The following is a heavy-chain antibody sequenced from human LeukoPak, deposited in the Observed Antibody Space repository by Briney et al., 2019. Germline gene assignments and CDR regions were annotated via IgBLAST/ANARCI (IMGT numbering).Heavy chain of an antibody. CDR3: ARDPNKAVADLHGMDV. D-gene: IGHD6-19*01. CDR2: IIPIFGTA. V-gene: IGHV1-69*13. CDR1: GGTFSSYA. Sequence: ASVKVSCKASGGTFSSYAISWVRQAPGQGLEWMGGIIPIFGTANYAQKFQGRVTITADESTSTAYMELSSLRSEDTAVYYCARDPNKAVADLHGMDVWGQGTTVTVS. J-gene: IGHJ6*02.